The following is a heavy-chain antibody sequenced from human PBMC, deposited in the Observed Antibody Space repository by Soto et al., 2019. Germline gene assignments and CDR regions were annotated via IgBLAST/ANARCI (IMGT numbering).Heavy chain of an antibody. V-gene: IGHV3-21*01. Sequence: PGGSLRLSCAASGFTFSSYSMNWVRQAPGKGLEWVSSISSSSSYIYYADSVKGRFTISRDNAKNSLYLQMNSLRAEDTAVYYCARDPTDFHSFHMDVWGKGTTVTVSS. D-gene: IGHD4-4*01. CDR3: ARDPTDFHSFHMDV. CDR1: GFTFSSYS. J-gene: IGHJ6*03. CDR2: ISSSSSYI.